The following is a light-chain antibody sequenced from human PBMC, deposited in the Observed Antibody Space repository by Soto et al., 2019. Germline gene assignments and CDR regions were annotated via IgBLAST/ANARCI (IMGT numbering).Light chain of an antibody. V-gene: IGKV3-11*01. CDR1: QIVGTS. J-gene: IGKJ5*01. Sequence: SLLTQSQATQSLSPGEIASLSCRASQIVGTSLAWYQQKPGQAPRLLIYDASNRATGIPARFSGSGAGTDFTPTISSLEPEDFAVYYCQQRSDWPITFGQGTRLEIK. CDR2: DAS. CDR3: QQRSDWPIT.